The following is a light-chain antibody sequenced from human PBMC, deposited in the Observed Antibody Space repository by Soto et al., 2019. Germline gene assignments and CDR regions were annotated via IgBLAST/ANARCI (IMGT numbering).Light chain of an antibody. CDR2: GAS. V-gene: IGKV3-20*01. CDR3: QQYDSSPET. CDR1: QSVSSSY. J-gene: IGKJ2*01. Sequence: EIVLTQSPGTLSLSPGERATLSCRASQSVSSSYLAWYQQKPGQAPRLLIYGASSRATGIPDRFSGSGSGTDVPLTINRLEPEDFAVYYCQQYDSSPETFGQGTKLEIK.